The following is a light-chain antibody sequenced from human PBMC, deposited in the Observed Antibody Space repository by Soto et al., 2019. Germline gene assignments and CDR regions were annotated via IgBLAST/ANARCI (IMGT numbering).Light chain of an antibody. V-gene: IGKV2-28*01. J-gene: IGKJ1*01. CDR2: LGS. CDR3: MQALQAWT. CDR1: QSLLHSNGYTF. Sequence: DIVMTQSPLSLPVTPGEPASISCRSSQSLLHSNGYTFLDWYLQQPGQSPQLLIYLGSIRASGVPDMFSGSGSGTHFTLKISRVEAEYVGVYYCMQALQAWTFGQGTKVEIK.